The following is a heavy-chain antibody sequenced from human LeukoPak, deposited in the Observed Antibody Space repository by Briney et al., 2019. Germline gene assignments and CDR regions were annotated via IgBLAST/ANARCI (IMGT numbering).Heavy chain of an antibody. CDR1: GGSISSYY. Sequence: PSETLSLTCTVSGGSISSYYWSWIRQPAGKGLEWIGRIYTSGSTNYNPSLKSRVTMSVDTSKNQFSLKLSSVTAADTAVYYCARDRGESGWVGDYYMDVWGEGTTVTVSS. D-gene: IGHD6-19*01. V-gene: IGHV4-4*07. CDR3: ARDRGESGWVGDYYMDV. J-gene: IGHJ6*03. CDR2: IYTSGST.